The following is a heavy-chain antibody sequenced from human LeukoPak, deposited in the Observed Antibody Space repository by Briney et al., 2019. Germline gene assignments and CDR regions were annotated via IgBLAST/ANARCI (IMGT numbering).Heavy chain of an antibody. CDR1: GGSISSGSYY. Sequence: PSQTLSLTCTVSGGSISSGSYYWSWIRQPAGKGLEWIGRIYTSGSTNYNPSLKSRVTISVDTSKNQFSLKLSSVTAADTAVYYCARGAVWFGELEYIDYWGQGTLVTVSS. J-gene: IGHJ4*02. V-gene: IGHV4-61*02. D-gene: IGHD3-10*01. CDR2: IYTSGST. CDR3: ARGAVWFGELEYIDY.